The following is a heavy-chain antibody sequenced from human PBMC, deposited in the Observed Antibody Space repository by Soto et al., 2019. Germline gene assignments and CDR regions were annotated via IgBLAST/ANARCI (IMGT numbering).Heavy chain of an antibody. D-gene: IGHD6-13*01. CDR2: ISGSGSSR. V-gene: IGHV3-23*01. CDR3: AIATVEYSSSWPFDY. Sequence: EVQLLESGGGLVQPGGSLRLSCAASGFTFSSYALSWVRQAPGKGLEWIAAISGSGSSRYYADSVKGRFTISRDNSKNTLYLLINSLGAADTAVYYCAIATVEYSSSWPFDYWGQGTLVTVSS. CDR1: GFTFSSYA. J-gene: IGHJ4*02.